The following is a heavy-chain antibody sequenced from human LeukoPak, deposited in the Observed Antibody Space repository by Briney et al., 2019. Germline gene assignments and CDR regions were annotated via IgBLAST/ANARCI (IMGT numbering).Heavy chain of an antibody. J-gene: IGHJ4*02. CDR3: ARGGRITIFGVVASDFDY. CDR1: GFTFSSYG. V-gene: IGHV3-30*03. Sequence: GGSLRLSCAASGFTFSSYGMHWVRQAPGKGLERVAVISYDGSNKYYADSVKGRFTISRDNSKNTLYLQMNSLRAEDTAVYYCARGGRITIFGVVASDFDYWGQGTLVTVSS. D-gene: IGHD3-3*01. CDR2: ISYDGSNK.